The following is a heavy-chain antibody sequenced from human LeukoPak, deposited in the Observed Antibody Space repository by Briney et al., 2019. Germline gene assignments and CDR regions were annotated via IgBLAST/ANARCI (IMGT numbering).Heavy chain of an antibody. D-gene: IGHD2/OR15-2a*01. J-gene: IGHJ4*02. V-gene: IGHV3-73*01. CDR1: GFTFGDYG. CDR2: IRSNANSYAT. Sequence: GGSLRLSCAASGFTFGDYGMSWVRQASGKGLEWVGRIRSNANSYATAYAASVKGRFTISRDDSKNTAYLQMNSLKTEDTAVYYCTTILFYWGQGTLVTVSS. CDR3: TTILFY.